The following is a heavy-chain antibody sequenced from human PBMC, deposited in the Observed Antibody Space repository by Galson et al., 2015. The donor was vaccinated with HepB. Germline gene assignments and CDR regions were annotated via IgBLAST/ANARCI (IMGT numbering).Heavy chain of an antibody. Sequence: SVKVSCKASGYTFTGYYMHWVRQAPGQGLEWMGWINPNSSGTNYAQKFQGRVTMTRDTSISTAYMELSRLRSDDTAVYYYARVKDYDSSGYYYVGGDAFDIWGQGTMVTVSS. CDR3: ARVKDYDSSGYYYVGGDAFDI. D-gene: IGHD3-22*01. CDR2: INPNSSGT. CDR1: GYTFTGYY. J-gene: IGHJ3*02. V-gene: IGHV1-2*02.